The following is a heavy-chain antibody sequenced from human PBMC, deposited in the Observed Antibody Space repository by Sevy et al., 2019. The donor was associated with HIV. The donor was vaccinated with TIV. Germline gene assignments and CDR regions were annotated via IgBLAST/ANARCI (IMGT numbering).Heavy chain of an antibody. CDR3: ARAGMVGARGPRGYAFDI. CDR2: IYHSGST. J-gene: IGHJ3*02. D-gene: IGHD1-26*01. Sequence: SETLSLTCAVSGGSISSGGYSWSWIRQPPGKGLEWIGYIYHSGSTYYNPSLKSRVTISVDRSKNQFSLKLRSVTAADTAVYYCARAGMVGARGPRGYAFDIWGQGTMVTVSS. V-gene: IGHV4-30-2*01. CDR1: GGSISSGGYS.